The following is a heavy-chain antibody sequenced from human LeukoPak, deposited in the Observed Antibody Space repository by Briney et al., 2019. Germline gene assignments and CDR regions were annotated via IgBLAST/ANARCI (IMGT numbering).Heavy chain of an antibody. Sequence: GGSLRLSCAASGFIFSDYYMSWIRQAPGKGLEWVSYISSSGSTIYYADSVKGRFTISRDNAKNSLYLQMNSLRAEDTAVYYCARGAWGSPYYYYMDVWGKGTTVTVSS. CDR3: ARGAWGSPYYYYMDV. V-gene: IGHV3-11*04. CDR2: ISSSGSTI. CDR1: GFIFSDYY. D-gene: IGHD7-27*01. J-gene: IGHJ6*03.